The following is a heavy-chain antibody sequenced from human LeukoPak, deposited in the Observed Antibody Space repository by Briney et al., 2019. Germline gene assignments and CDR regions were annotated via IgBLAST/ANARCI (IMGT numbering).Heavy chain of an antibody. V-gene: IGHV3-74*01. J-gene: IGHJ4*02. CDR2: INTDGSSA. D-gene: IGHD6-13*01. Sequence: GGSLRLSCAASGFTFSSYWMHWVRQAPGKGLVWVSRINTDGSSASYADSVKGRFTISRDSAKNTLYLQMNSLRAEDTAVYYCARGNTIAAAVDYWGQGTLVTVSS. CDR1: GFTFSSYW. CDR3: ARGNTIAAAVDY.